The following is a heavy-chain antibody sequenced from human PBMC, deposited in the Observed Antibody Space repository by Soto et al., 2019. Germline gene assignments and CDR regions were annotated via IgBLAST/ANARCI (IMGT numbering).Heavy chain of an antibody. CDR2: ISGCNGNT. V-gene: IGHV1-18*04. Sequence: GASVKVFCKASGYTFSGYSITWVRQAPGQGLEWMGRISGCNGNTNYARTLRGRLTLTTDTSTSTAYMELRSLTSDDTAVYYCARDVFCGGAPACPDMDVWGHGTTVTVSS. D-gene: IGHD2-21*01. CDR3: ARDVFCGGAPACPDMDV. J-gene: IGHJ6*02. CDR1: GYTFSGYS.